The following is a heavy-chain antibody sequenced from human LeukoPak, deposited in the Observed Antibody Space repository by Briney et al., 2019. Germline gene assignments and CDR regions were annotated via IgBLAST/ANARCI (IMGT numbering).Heavy chain of an antibody. CDR2: LPPDGSYQ. J-gene: IGHJ4*02. Sequence: GGSLRLSCAASGFTFSDYTMQWVRQAPGKGLEWVALLPPDGSYQYYADSLKGRFTISRDNFKNALYLQMNSLRPEDTAVYYCARGLHDRSWYGAHWGQGTLLSVSS. V-gene: IGHV3-30*04. CDR3: ARGLHDRSWYGAH. D-gene: IGHD6-13*01. CDR1: GFTFSDYT.